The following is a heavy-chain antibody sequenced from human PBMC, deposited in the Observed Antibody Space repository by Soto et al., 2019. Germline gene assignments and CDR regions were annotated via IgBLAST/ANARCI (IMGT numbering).Heavy chain of an antibody. CDR2: INPSGGST. CDR1: GYTFTSYY. J-gene: IGHJ6*02. Sequence: GASVKGSCKASGYTFTSYYMHWVRQAPGQVLEWMGIINPSGGSTSYAQKFQGRVTMTRDTSTSTVYMELSSLRSEDTAVYYCARDRRISTSLFGMDVWGQGTTVTVSS. D-gene: IGHD2-2*01. CDR3: ARDRRISTSLFGMDV. V-gene: IGHV1-46*01.